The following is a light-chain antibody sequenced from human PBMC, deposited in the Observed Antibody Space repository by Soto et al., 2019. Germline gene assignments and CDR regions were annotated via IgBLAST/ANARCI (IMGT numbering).Light chain of an antibody. CDR1: QSLNARY. J-gene: IGKJ1*01. CDR3: QQFNISRT. V-gene: IGKV3-20*01. CDR2: GAS. Sequence: IVLTQSPGTLSFSPGERATLSCRASQSLNARYLAWYQVKPGQAPRLLFYGASSRATGIPDRFIGSGSGTDFTLTITGLEPEDFAVYYCQQFNISRTFGHGTKVDIX.